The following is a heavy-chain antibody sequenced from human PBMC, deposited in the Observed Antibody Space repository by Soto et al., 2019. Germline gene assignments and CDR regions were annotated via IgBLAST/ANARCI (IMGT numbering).Heavy chain of an antibody. CDR2: IRSKAYGGTT. Sequence: GGSLRLSCTASGFTFGDYAMSWFRQAPGKGLEWVGFIRSKAYGGTTEYAASVKGRFTISRDDSKSIAYLQMNSLKTEDTAVYYCTRVSTLIVVVPAAMGPGAFDIWGQGKMVTVSS. J-gene: IGHJ3*02. CDR1: GFTFGDYA. CDR3: TRVSTLIVVVPAAMGPGAFDI. D-gene: IGHD2-2*01. V-gene: IGHV3-49*03.